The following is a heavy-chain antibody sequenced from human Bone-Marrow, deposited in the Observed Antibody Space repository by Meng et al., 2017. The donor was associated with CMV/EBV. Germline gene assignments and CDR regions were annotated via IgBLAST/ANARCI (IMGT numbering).Heavy chain of an antibody. V-gene: IGHV3-21*04. J-gene: IGHJ3*02. CDR1: GFTFSSYS. D-gene: IGHD1-14*01. CDR3: AKALGLTGDAFDI. Sequence: GESLKISCAASGFTFSSYSMNWVRQAPGKGLEWVSSISSSSSYIYYADSVKGRFTISRDNSKNTLYLQMNSLRAEDTAVYYCAKALGLTGDAFDIWGQGTMVTVSS. CDR2: ISSSSSYI.